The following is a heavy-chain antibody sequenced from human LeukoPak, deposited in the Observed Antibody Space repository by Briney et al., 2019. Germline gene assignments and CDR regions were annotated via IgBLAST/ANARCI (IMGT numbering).Heavy chain of an antibody. Sequence: GASVKVSCKASGYTFTSYGISWVRQAPGQGLEWMGWISAYNGNTNYAQKLQGRVTMTTDTSTSTAYMELRSLRSDDTAVYYCARDSHMVRGEYYYYYYGMDVWGQGTTVTVSS. D-gene: IGHD3-10*01. CDR2: ISAYNGNT. CDR1: GYTFTSYG. CDR3: ARDSHMVRGEYYYYYYGMDV. V-gene: IGHV1-18*01. J-gene: IGHJ6*02.